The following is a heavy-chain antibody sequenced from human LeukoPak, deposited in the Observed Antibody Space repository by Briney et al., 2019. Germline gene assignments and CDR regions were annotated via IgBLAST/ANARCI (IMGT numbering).Heavy chain of an antibody. CDR3: ARDVEGGTFDI. V-gene: IGHV3-7*05. CDR2: IDQSGGRN. Sequence: GGSLRLSRAASGFTFSRFWMNWVRQAPGRGLEWVANIDQSGGRNNYVDSVKGRFTISRDNAKNSLFLEMSSLRADDTAVYFCARDVEGGTFDIWGQGTTVTVSS. J-gene: IGHJ3*02. CDR1: GFTFSRFW. D-gene: IGHD3-16*01.